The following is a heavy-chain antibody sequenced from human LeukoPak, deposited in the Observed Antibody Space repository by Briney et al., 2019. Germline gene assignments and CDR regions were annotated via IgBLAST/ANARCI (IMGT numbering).Heavy chain of an antibody. CDR2: ISWNSGSI. CDR3: ARRADYYGPGDY. CDR1: GFTFDDYA. V-gene: IGHV3-9*01. J-gene: IGHJ4*02. Sequence: GGSLRLSCAASGFTFDDYAMHWVRQAPGKGLEWVSGISWNSGSIGYADSVKGRFTISRDNAKNSLYLQMNSLRAEDTALYYCARRADYYGPGDYWGQGTLVTVSS. D-gene: IGHD3-10*01.